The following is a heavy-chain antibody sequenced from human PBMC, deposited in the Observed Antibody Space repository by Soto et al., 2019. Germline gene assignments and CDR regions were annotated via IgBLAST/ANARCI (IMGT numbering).Heavy chain of an antibody. CDR1: A. D-gene: IGHD3-3*01. V-gene: IGHV3-23*01. CDR3: AKASGESSPWSRVLDS. CDR2: ITNTGGDK. Sequence: AVDGVRQKKREGLEWVSTITNTGGDKIYADSVKGRFTISRDNSKNTLFLQMNNLRVEDTAIYYFAKASGESSPWSRVLDSRGQAPFVTGS. J-gene: IGHJ5*01.